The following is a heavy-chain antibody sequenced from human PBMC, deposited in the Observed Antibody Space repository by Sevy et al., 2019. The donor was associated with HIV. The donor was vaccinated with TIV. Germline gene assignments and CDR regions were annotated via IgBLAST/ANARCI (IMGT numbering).Heavy chain of an antibody. CDR2: ITSDGYST. CDR1: GFSFTNYA. D-gene: IGHD3-22*01. V-gene: IGHV3-23*01. Sequence: GGSLRLSCAASGFSFTNYAISWVRQAPGKGLERVSVITSDGYSTYYADSVKGRFTISRDNSKNTVFLQMNSLRAEDTAVYYCAKEKHYDSSYAMDVWSQGTTVTVSS. J-gene: IGHJ6*02. CDR3: AKEKHYDSSYAMDV.